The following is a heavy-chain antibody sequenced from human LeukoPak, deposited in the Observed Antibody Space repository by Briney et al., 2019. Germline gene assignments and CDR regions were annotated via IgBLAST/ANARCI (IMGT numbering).Heavy chain of an antibody. CDR2: IYSGGNT. Sequence: QPGGSLRLSCTVSGFTVSTNSWSWVRQAPGKGLEWVSFIYSGGNTHYSDSVKGRFTISRDNSKNTLYLQMNSLRAEDTAVYYCARRAGAYSHPYDYWGQGTLVTVSS. CDR3: ARRAGAYSHPYDY. J-gene: IGHJ4*02. V-gene: IGHV3-53*01. CDR1: GFTVSTNS. D-gene: IGHD4/OR15-4a*01.